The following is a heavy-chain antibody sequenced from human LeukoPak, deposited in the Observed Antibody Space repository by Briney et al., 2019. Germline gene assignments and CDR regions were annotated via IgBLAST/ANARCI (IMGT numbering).Heavy chain of an antibody. CDR1: GFTFSSYW. V-gene: IGHV3-7*01. CDR3: ARDRKDIVVVPAPRNFYFDY. J-gene: IGHJ4*02. Sequence: GGSLILSCAASGFTFSSYWMSWVRQAPGKGLEWVANIKQDGSEKYYVDSVKGRFTISRDNAKNSLYLQMNSLRAEDTAVYYCARDRKDIVVVPAPRNFYFDYWGQGTLVTVSS. CDR2: IKQDGSEK. D-gene: IGHD2-2*01.